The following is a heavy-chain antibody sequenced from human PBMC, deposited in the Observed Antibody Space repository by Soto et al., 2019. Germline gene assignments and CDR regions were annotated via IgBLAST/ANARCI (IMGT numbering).Heavy chain of an antibody. J-gene: IGHJ6*02. CDR3: ARQLAAMDYDLDV. Sequence: GESLKISCKGSGYSFTRYWIGWVRQMPGKGLEGGGIIYICDSDTRYSPSLQGQVTIAADKTILTAYLQCSSLKDSDTAMYYCARQLAAMDYDLDVWGQGTTVTVSS. CDR1: GYSFTRYW. V-gene: IGHV5-51*01. D-gene: IGHD6-25*01. CDR2: IYICDSDT.